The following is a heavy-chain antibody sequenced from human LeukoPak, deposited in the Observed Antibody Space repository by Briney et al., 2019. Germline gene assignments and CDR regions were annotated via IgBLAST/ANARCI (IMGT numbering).Heavy chain of an antibody. J-gene: IGHJ5*02. V-gene: IGHV1-8*03. CDR3: ARVNTLIRGIGWFDP. CDR2: IDPNSGNT. D-gene: IGHD3-10*01. CDR1: GYTFTSYD. Sequence: ASVKVSCKASGYTFTSYDINWVRQATGQGLEWMGWIDPNSGNTGYAQKFQGRVTITRNTSISTAYMELSSLRSEDTAVYYCARVNTLIRGIGWFDPWGQGILVTVSS.